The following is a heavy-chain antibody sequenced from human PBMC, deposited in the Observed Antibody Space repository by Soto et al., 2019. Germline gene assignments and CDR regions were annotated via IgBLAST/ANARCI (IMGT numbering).Heavy chain of an antibody. CDR2: IYSGGST. Sequence: EVQLVESGGGLIQPGGSLRLSCAASGFTVSSNYMSWVRQAPGKGLEWVSVIYSGGSTYYADSVKGRFTISRDNSKNTLYLQMNSLRAEDTAVYYCARDRRADSSGEYYFDYWGQGTLVTVSS. CDR3: ARDRRADSSGEYYFDY. V-gene: IGHV3-53*01. CDR1: GFTVSSNY. J-gene: IGHJ4*02. D-gene: IGHD6-19*01.